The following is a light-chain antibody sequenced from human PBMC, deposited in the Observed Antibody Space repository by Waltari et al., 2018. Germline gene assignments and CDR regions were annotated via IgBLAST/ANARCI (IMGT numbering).Light chain of an antibody. CDR2: KAS. J-gene: IGKJ1*01. CDR1: QRISSW. Sequence: TCRARQRISSWLAWYQQKPGKAPKLLIYKASSLESGVPSRFSGSGSGTEFTLTISSLQPDDFATYYYQQYNSYPWTFGQGTKVEIK. V-gene: IGKV1-5*03. CDR3: QQYNSYPWT.